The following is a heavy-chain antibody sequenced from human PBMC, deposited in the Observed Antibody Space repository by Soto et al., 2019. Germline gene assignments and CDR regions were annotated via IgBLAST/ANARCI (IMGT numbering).Heavy chain of an antibody. CDR3: ARQGYGALHGIVDV. D-gene: IGHD1-26*01. CDR1: GESISSYY. J-gene: IGHJ6*01. CDR2: VSPIWGS. V-gene: IGHV4-59*08. Sequence: PSETLSLTCTVSGESISSYYWGWIRQPPGKEMEWIGYVSPIWGSAYNPSLQSRVAISLDTSKSEFSLEMTSVTPTDTDVYSLARQGYGALHGIVDVWGQGNTVTV.